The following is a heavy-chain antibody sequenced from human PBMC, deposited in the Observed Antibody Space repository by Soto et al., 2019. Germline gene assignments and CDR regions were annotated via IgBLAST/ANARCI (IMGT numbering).Heavy chain of an antibody. CDR2: IWYDGSNK. J-gene: IGHJ6*02. D-gene: IGHD1-26*01. V-gene: IGHV3-33*01. CDR1: GFTFSTYG. CDR3: ARGGGSGSSFVGYYYYTLDV. Sequence: QVQLVESGGGVVQPGRSLRLSCTASGFTFSTYGMHWVRQAPGKGLEWVTVIWYDGSNKYYADSVKGRFTISRDNSKNTLDLQMSRLRADDTAVYYCARGGGSGSSFVGYYYYTLDVWGQGTTVTVSS.